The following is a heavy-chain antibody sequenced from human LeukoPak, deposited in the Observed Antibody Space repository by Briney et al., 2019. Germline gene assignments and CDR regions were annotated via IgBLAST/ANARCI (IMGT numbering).Heavy chain of an antibody. J-gene: IGHJ5*02. CDR1: GGSLSSYY. V-gene: IGHV4-59*01. Sequence: SETLSLTCTVSGGSLSSYYWSWIRQPPGKGLEWIGHIYYSGSTNYNPSLKSRVTISVDTSKNQFSLKLSSVTAADTAVYYCARASPLGGWFDPWGQGTLVTVSS. CDR2: IYYSGST. CDR3: ARASPLGGWFDP. D-gene: IGHD3-16*01.